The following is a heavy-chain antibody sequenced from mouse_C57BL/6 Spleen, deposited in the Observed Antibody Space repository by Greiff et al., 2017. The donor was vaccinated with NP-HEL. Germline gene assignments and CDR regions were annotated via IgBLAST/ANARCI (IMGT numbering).Heavy chain of an antibody. D-gene: IGHD1-1*01. Sequence: EVQLQQSGPELVKPGASVKISCKASGYTFTDYYMNWVKQSHGKSLEWIGDINPNNGGTSYNQKFKGKATLTVDKSSSTAYRELRSLTSEDSAVYYCARPFITTVVAPDYWGQGTTLTVSS. V-gene: IGHV1-26*01. CDR3: ARPFITTVVAPDY. J-gene: IGHJ2*01. CDR2: INPNNGGT. CDR1: GYTFTDYY.